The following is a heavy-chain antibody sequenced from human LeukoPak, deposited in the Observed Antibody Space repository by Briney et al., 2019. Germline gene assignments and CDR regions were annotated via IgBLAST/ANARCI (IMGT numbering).Heavy chain of an antibody. CDR2: ISSSSSYI. D-gene: IGHD3-22*01. CDR3: ARDFPASNYYDSSGYGY. J-gene: IGHJ4*02. Sequence: GGSLRLSCAASGFTFSTYAVNWVRQAPGKGLEWVSSISSSSSYIYYADSVKGRFTISRDNAKNSLYLQMNSLRAEDTAVYYCARDFPASNYYDSSGYGYWGQGTLVTVSS. V-gene: IGHV3-21*01. CDR1: GFTFSTYA.